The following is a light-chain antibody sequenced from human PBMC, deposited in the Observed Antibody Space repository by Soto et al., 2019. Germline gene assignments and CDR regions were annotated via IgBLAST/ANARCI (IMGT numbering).Light chain of an antibody. CDR2: DTS. V-gene: IGKV3-11*01. CDR1: QSVSRY. J-gene: IGKJ4*01. Sequence: EIGLTQSPATLSLSPGERATLSCRASQSVSRYLAWYQQKPGQAPRLLIHDTSTRATCVPYTFSGSGSGTEFTLTFSSLEPEDFAMYYCQQRFSWPPTFGGGTHVEIK. CDR3: QQRFSWPPT.